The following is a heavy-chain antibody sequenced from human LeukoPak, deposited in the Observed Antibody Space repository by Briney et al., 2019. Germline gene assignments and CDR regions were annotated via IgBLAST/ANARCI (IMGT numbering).Heavy chain of an antibody. J-gene: IGHJ4*02. CDR3: ARGLWDNGDRFDY. Sequence: SETLSLTCTVSGGFISSYYWSWIRQTPGKGLEWIGNIFDSGDTDYNPSLQSRVTISVDTSKKQFSLKLRSVTAADTAVYYCARGLWDNGDRFDYWGPGTLVTVSS. CDR1: GGFISSYY. CDR2: IFDSGDT. D-gene: IGHD4-17*01. V-gene: IGHV4-59*08.